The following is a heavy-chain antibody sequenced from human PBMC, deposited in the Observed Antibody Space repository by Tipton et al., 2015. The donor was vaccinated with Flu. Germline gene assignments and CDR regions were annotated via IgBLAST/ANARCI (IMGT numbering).Heavy chain of an antibody. V-gene: IGHV3-23*01. Sequence: LSLTCAASEFTFSNYAMSWVRQAPGKGLEWVSSISGTGFDTDYADSVKGRFTISRDNTNDSVHLQMNSLRVDDTGLYYCARAPRHSDAFDLWGRGTMVTVS. J-gene: IGHJ3*01. CDR2: ISGTGFDT. D-gene: IGHD2-21*01. CDR3: ARAPRHSDAFDL. CDR1: EFTFSNYA.